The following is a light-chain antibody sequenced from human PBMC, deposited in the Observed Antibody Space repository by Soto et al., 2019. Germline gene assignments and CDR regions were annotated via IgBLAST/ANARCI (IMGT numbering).Light chain of an antibody. V-gene: IGLV1-44*01. J-gene: IGLJ2*01. Sequence: QSVLTQSPSASGTPGQRVTISCSGSRSNIGTYTVNWYQQLPGTAPTLLIYLNTQRPSGVPNRFSGSKSGTSASLAISGLQSEDKAEYYCAAWDGSLSAVLFGGGTKLTVL. CDR2: LNT. CDR1: RSNIGTYT. CDR3: AAWDGSLSAVL.